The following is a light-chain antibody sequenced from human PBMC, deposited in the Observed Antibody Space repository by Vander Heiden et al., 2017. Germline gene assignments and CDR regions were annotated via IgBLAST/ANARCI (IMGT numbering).Light chain of an antibody. CDR3: QSADSGATDVV. CDR1: VLSKQY. J-gene: IGLJ2*01. CDR2: KDT. Sequence: SYQLTQPPSLSVSTGQTARITCSADVLSKQYSHWYQQKSGQAPLLLIFKDTERPSGIPERFSGSTSGTTVTLTITGVQSEDEADYYCQSADSGATDVVFGGGTKLTVL. V-gene: IGLV3-25*03.